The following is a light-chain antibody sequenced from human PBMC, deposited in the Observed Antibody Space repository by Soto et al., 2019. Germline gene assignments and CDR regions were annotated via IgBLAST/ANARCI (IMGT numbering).Light chain of an antibody. Sequence: QPVLTQPPSVSGAPGQRVTISCTGSSSNIGAGYDVHWYQQLPGTAPKLLIFDNTNRPSGVPDRFSGSKSGTSASLAITGLQPEDEADYYCQSYDSSLSAVFGGGTKLNVL. CDR2: DNT. CDR1: SSNIGAGYD. J-gene: IGLJ3*02. V-gene: IGLV1-40*01. CDR3: QSYDSSLSAV.